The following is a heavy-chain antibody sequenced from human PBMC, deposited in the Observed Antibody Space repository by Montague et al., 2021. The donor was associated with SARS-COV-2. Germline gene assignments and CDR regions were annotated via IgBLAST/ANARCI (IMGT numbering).Heavy chain of an antibody. V-gene: IGHV4-59*01. Sequence: SETLSLTCTVSGGSINSNYWSWIRQPPGKGLEWIGNVFYSGSTYYNPSLKSRVTISVDTSKNQFSLKVSSVTAADTAVYFCARDIGGDSVMDVWGQGTTVSVSS. CDR1: GGSINSNY. CDR3: ARDIGGDSVMDV. CDR2: VFYSGST. D-gene: IGHD3-10*01. J-gene: IGHJ6*02.